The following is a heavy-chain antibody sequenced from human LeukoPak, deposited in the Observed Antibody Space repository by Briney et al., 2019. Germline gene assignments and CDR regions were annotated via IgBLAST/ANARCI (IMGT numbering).Heavy chain of an antibody. J-gene: IGHJ3*02. Sequence: GGSLRLSCAASGFTFSDYYMSWIRQAPGKALEWVSYVSSGSSTIYYADSVKGRFTVSRDNGKRSLYLHMNSLRAEDTAMYYCAEDAGDAFDIWGQGTMVTVSS. V-gene: IGHV3-11*04. CDR2: VSSGSSTI. CDR1: GFTFSDYY. CDR3: AEDAGDAFDI.